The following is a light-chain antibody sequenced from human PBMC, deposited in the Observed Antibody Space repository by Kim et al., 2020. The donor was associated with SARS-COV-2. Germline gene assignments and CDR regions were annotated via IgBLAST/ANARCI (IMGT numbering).Light chain of an antibody. CDR2: GAS. CDR1: QSVSNN. Sequence: VSPGETATLFCRASQSVSNNVAWYQQKPGQAPRLLIYGASTRATDVPARFSGSGSGTDFTLTISSLQSEDLAVYHCQQYDDWPPWTFGQGTKLEI. V-gene: IGKV3-15*01. J-gene: IGKJ1*01. CDR3: QQYDDWPPWT.